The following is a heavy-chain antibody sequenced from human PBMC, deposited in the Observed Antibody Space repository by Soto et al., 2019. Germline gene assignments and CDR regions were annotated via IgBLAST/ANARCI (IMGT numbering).Heavy chain of an antibody. CDR3: AKWRGAAGTGFDS. CDR1: ALSFSSYA. D-gene: IGHD6-13*01. Sequence: HPGGSLRLSCAASALSFSSYAMSWVRQAPGRGLEWVSSIGASGVSTYYADSVKGRFTVSKDNSKNTLYLQMNTLRAEDTAMYYCAKWRGAAGTGFDSWGQGTLVTVSS. CDR2: IGASGVST. V-gene: IGHV3-23*01. J-gene: IGHJ4*02.